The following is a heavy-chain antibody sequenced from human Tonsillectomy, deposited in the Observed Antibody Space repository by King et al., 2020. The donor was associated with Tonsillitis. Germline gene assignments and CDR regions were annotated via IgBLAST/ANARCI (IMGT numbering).Heavy chain of an antibody. J-gene: IGHJ4*02. CDR3: ARDTFDSGSYYPTAYFDY. CDR1: GFTFSASW. D-gene: IGHD3-22*01. CDR2: IKQDGSEK. Sequence: QLVESGGGLVQPGGSLRLSCAASGFTFSASWMSWVRQAPGKGLEWVANIKQDGSEKYYVESVKGRFTISRDNSKNSLYLRMNSLRVEDTAVYYCARDTFDSGSYYPTAYFDYWGQGTLVTVSS. V-gene: IGHV3-7*03.